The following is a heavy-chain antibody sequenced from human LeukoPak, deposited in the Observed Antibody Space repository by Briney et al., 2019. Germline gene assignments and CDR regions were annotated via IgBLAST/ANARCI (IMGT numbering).Heavy chain of an antibody. CDR2: ISSSGSTI. CDR3: AELGITMIGGV. D-gene: IGHD3-10*02. Sequence: GGSLRLSCAASGFTFSSYEMNWVRQAPGKGLEWVSYISSSGSTIYYADSVKGRFTISRDNAKNSLYLQMNSLRAEDTAVYYCAELGITMIGGVWGKGPTVTISS. V-gene: IGHV3-48*03. CDR1: GFTFSSYE. J-gene: IGHJ6*04.